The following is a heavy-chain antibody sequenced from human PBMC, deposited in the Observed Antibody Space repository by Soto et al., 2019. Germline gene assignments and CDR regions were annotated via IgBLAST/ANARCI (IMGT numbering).Heavy chain of an antibody. CDR3: ARLRTIAAAGTTLGFDP. J-gene: IGHJ5*02. CDR1: GGSISSYY. CDR2: IYYSGST. D-gene: IGHD6-13*01. V-gene: IGHV4-59*08. Sequence: PSAALPITCNVSGGSISSYYWSWIRQPTGKGLEWIGYIYYSGSTNYNPSLKSRVTISVDTSKNQFSLKLSSVTAADTAVYYCARLRTIAAAGTTLGFDPWGQGTLVTVSS.